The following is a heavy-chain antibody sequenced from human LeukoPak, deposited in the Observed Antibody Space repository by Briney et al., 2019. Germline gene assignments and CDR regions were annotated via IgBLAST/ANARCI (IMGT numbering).Heavy chain of an antibody. V-gene: IGHV3-33*06. J-gene: IGHJ4*02. Sequence: GGSLRLSCAVSGFTFSSYGMHWVRQAPGKGLEWVAVIWYDGSNKYYADSVKGRFTISRDNSKNTLYLQMGSLRAEDTAVYYCAKGGSGGESEYWGQGTLSPSPQ. CDR2: IWYDGSNK. CDR1: GFTFSSYG. CDR3: AKGGSGGESEY. D-gene: IGHD3-16*01.